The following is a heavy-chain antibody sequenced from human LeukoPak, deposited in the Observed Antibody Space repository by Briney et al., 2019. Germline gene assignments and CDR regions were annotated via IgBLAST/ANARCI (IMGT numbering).Heavy chain of an antibody. CDR3: AREEVKSFDN. CDR2: INQDGSET. J-gene: IGHJ4*02. CDR1: GFSFSGYW. Sequence: PGGSLRLSCAASGFSFSGYWMTWVRQAPGKGLEWVANINQDGSETSYVTSVRGRFTISRDNAKNSLYLQMNNLRVEDTAVYFCAREEVKSFDNWGQGTLVTVSS. V-gene: IGHV3-7*03.